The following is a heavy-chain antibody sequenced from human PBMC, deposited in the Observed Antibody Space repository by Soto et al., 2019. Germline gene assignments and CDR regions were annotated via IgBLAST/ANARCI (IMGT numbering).Heavy chain of an antibody. J-gene: IGHJ5*02. V-gene: IGHV5-51*01. D-gene: IGHD6-6*01. CDR2: IYPGDSDT. Sequence: WESLTISCEGYGYSFTSYWIGWVRQMPGKGLEWMGIIYPGDSDTRYSPSFQGQVTISADKSISTAYLQWSSLKASDTAMYYCARRSSSSPIWFDPWGQGTLVTAPQ. CDR1: GYSFTSYW. CDR3: ARRSSSSPIWFDP.